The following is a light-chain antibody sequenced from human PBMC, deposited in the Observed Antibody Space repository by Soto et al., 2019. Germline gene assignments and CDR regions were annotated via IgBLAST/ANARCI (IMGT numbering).Light chain of an antibody. V-gene: IGKV4-1*01. CDR1: QSVLSSSNNKNY. CDR2: WAS. Sequence: DIVMTQSPDSLAVSRGERATINCKSSQSVLSSSNNKNYLAWYQQKPGQPPKLLIYWASTRESGVPDRFSGSGSGTDFTLTISSLQAEDVAVYYCQQYFSTPLSFGGGTKVEIK. J-gene: IGKJ4*01. CDR3: QQYFSTPLS.